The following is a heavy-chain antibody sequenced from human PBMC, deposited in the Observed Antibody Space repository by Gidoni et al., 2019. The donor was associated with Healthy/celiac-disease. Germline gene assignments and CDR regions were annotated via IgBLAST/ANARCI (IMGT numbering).Heavy chain of an antibody. Sequence: QVQLQESGPGLVKPSETLSLTCTVSGCSISSYYWSWIRQPPGKGLEWSGYNYYSGSTNYNPSLKSRVTISVDTSKNQFSLKLSSVTAADTAVYYCARDTYYDFWRGKYYYYMDVWGKGTTVTVSS. CDR2: NYYSGST. D-gene: IGHD3-3*01. CDR3: ARDTYYDFWRGKYYYYMDV. V-gene: IGHV4-59*01. CDR1: GCSISSYY. J-gene: IGHJ6*03.